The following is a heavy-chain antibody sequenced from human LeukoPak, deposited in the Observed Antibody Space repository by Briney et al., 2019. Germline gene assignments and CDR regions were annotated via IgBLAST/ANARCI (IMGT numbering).Heavy chain of an antibody. CDR2: INPSGGST. CDR1: GYTFTSYY. V-gene: IGHV1-46*01. Sequence: ASVKVSCKASGYTFTSYYMHWVRQAPGQGGEGMGMINPSGGSTSYAQKFQGRVTMTRDTSTSTVYMELSSLRSEDTAVYYCARENWAAAGFDYWGQGTLVTVSS. D-gene: IGHD6-13*01. CDR3: ARENWAAAGFDY. J-gene: IGHJ4*02.